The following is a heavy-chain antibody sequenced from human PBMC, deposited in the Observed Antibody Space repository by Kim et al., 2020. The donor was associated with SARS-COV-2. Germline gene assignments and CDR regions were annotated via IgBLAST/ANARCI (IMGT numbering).Heavy chain of an antibody. D-gene: IGHD3-10*01. CDR3: AKDMGRGSGSYYKEAIDY. Sequence: KGRFTISRDNAKNSLYLQMNSLRAEDTALYYCAKDMGRGSGSYYKEAIDYWGQGTLVTVSS. V-gene: IGHV3-9*01. J-gene: IGHJ4*02.